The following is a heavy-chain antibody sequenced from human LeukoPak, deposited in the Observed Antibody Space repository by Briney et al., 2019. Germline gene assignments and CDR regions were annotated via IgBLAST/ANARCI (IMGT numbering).Heavy chain of an antibody. V-gene: IGHV7-4-1*02. CDR3: ARGYYDSSGYRMDV. J-gene: IGHJ6*04. CDR1: GYTFTGYY. CDR2: INTNTGNP. D-gene: IGHD3-22*01. Sequence: ASVKVSCKASGYTFTGYYMHWVRQAPGQGLEWMGWINTNTGNPTYAQGFTGRFVFSLDTSVSTAYLQISSLKAEDTAVYYCARGYYDSSGYRMDVWGKGTTVTVSS.